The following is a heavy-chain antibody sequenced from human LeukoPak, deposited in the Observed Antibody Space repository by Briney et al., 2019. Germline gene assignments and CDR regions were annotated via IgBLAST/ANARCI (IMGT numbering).Heavy chain of an antibody. V-gene: IGHV1-46*01. CDR1: GYTFTSYY. CDR2: INPSGGST. CDR3: ARDVQWLDPNWFDP. J-gene: IGHJ5*02. Sequence: ASVKVSCKASGYTFTSYYMHWVRQAPGQGLEWMGIINPSGGSTSYAQKFQGRVTMTRDTSISTAYMELSRLRSDDTAVYYCARDVQWLDPNWFDPWGQGTLVTVSS. D-gene: IGHD6-19*01.